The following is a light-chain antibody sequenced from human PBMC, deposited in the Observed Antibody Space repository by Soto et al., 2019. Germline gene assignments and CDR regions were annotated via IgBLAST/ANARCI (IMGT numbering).Light chain of an antibody. Sequence: DIQMTQSPSSLSASVRDRVTITCRASQSISSYLNWYQHKPGKAPKLLIYAASSLQSGLPSRFSGRGSGTEFTLTISSLQPEDFATYYCQQSYSTPLTFGGGTKVEIK. CDR1: QSISSY. CDR2: AAS. J-gene: IGKJ4*01. V-gene: IGKV1-39*01. CDR3: QQSYSTPLT.